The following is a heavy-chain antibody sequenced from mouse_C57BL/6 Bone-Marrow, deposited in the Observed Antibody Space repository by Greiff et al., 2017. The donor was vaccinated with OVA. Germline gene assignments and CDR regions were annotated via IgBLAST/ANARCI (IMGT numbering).Heavy chain of an antibody. CDR3: ARIYYGSSWYFDV. CDR2: IYPGRGST. CDR1: GYTFTSYW. V-gene: IGHV1-55*01. D-gene: IGHD1-1*01. Sequence: QVQLKQPGAELVKPGASVKMSCKASGYTFTSYWITWVKQRPGQGLAWIGDIYPGRGSTNYNEKFKSKATLTVDTSSSTAYMQLNSLTSDDSAVYYGARIYYGSSWYFDVWGTGTTVTVTS. J-gene: IGHJ1*03.